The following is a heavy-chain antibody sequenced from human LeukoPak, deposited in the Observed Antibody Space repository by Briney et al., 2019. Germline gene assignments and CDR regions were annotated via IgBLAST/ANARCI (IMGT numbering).Heavy chain of an antibody. CDR2: ISYDGSNK. D-gene: IGHD3-10*01. CDR3: ARSGRAITMVRGVIITLHDHYYYYMDV. J-gene: IGHJ6*03. V-gene: IGHV3-30*03. Sequence: GRSLRLSCAASGFTFSSYGMHWVRQAPGKGLEWVAVISYDGSNKYYADSVKGRFTISRDNAKNTLYLQMNSLRAEDTAVYYCARSGRAITMVRGVIITLHDHYYYYMDVWGKGTTVTVSS. CDR1: GFTFSSYG.